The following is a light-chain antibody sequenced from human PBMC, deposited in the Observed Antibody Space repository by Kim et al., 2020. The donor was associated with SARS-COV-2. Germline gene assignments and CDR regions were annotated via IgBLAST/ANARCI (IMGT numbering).Light chain of an antibody. V-gene: IGKV3-20*01. CDR1: QSVSSTY. Sequence: EIVLTQSPGTLSLSPGERATLSCRASQSVSSTYLAWYQQTPGQAPRLLIYGASSRATSIPDRFSGSGSGTDFTLTISTLEPEDFAVYYCQQYGSSPLTFGGGTKVDIK. CDR3: QQYGSSPLT. CDR2: GAS. J-gene: IGKJ4*01.